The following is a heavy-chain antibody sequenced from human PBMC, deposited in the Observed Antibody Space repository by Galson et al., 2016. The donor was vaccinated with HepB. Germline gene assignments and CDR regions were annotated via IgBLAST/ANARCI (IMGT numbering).Heavy chain of an antibody. CDR2: ISGYNGNT. Sequence: SVKVSCKASGYTFTRSGISWVRQAPGQGLEWMGWISGYNGNTNYAQKFQGRVTMTTDTSTSTAYMELRSLRSDDTAVYYCARDTGTTQYLDQWAQGVLVTVSS. CDR1: GYTFTRSG. J-gene: IGHJ4*02. CDR3: ARDTGTTQYLDQ. V-gene: IGHV1-18*01. D-gene: IGHD1-1*01.